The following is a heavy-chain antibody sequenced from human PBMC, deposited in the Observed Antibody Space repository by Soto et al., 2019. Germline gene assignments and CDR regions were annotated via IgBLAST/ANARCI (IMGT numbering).Heavy chain of an antibody. CDR3: ARYDAGMGNYFDY. V-gene: IGHV4-59*01. D-gene: IGHD1-1*01. CDR1: GGSISSYY. J-gene: IGHJ4*02. Sequence: SETLSHTCTVSGGSISSYYWSWIRQPPGKGLEWIGYIYYSGSTNYNPSLKSRVTISVDTSKNQFSLKLSSVTAADTVVYYCARYDAGMGNYFDYWGQGTLVTVSS. CDR2: IYYSGST.